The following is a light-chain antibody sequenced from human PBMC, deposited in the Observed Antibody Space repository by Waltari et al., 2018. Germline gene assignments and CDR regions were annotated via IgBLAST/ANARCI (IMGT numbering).Light chain of an antibody. CDR1: SSNIGTGYD. V-gene: IGLV1-40*01. CDR2: GNT. Sequence: QSVLTQPPSVSGAPGQRVTISCTGSSSNIGTGYDVPWYQQLPGSAPKLLIFGNTNRPSGVPDRFSGSKSGASASLAITGLQAEDEAVYYCHSYDIGLTAWVFGGGTKLTVL. CDR3: HSYDIGLTAWV. J-gene: IGLJ3*02.